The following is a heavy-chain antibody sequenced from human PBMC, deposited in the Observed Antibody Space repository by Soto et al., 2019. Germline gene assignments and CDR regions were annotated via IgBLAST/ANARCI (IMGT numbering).Heavy chain of an antibody. CDR2: ISAYNGNT. D-gene: IGHD3-3*01. V-gene: IGHV1-18*01. CDR1: GYTFTSYG. J-gene: IGHJ5*02. Sequence: ASVKVSCKASGYTFTSYGISWVRQAPGQGLEWMGWISAYNGNTNYAQKIQSRVTMTTDTSTSTAYMELRSLRSDDTALYYFARSFLEWLLLSGKDWFDPWGQGTLVTVSS. CDR3: ARSFLEWLLLSGKDWFDP.